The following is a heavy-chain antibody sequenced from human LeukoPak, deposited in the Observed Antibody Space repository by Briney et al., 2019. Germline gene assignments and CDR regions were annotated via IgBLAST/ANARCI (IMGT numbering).Heavy chain of an antibody. CDR3: ARNPTLMVRTSGAYYFDY. Sequence: GGSLRLSCAASGFTFSSYSMNWVRQAPGKGLEWVSYISSSSSTIYYADSVKGRFTISRDNAKNSLYLQMNSLRAEDTAVYYCARNPTLMVRTSGAYYFDYWGQGTLVTVSS. V-gene: IGHV3-48*04. D-gene: IGHD3-10*01. CDR1: GFTFSSYS. CDR2: ISSSSSTI. J-gene: IGHJ4*02.